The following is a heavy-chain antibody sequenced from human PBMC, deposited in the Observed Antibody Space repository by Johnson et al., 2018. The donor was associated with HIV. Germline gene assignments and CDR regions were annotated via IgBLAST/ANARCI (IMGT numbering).Heavy chain of an antibody. J-gene: IGHJ3*02. D-gene: IGHD2-8*01. V-gene: IGHV3-23*04. CDR1: GFTFSSYA. Sequence: VHLVESGGGLVQPGGSLRLSCAASGFTFSSYAMSWVRQAPGTGLAWVSAISGSGGSTYYADSVKGRFTISRDNSKNTLYLQMNSLRAEDTAVYYCSKDQLPGHCTNGVCYEAVEYAFDIWGQGTMVTVSS. CDR3: SKDQLPGHCTNGVCYEAVEYAFDI. CDR2: ISGSGGST.